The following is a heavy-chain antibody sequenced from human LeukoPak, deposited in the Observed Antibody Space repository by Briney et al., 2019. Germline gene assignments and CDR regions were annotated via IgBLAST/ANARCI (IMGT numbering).Heavy chain of an antibody. Sequence: SETLSLTCAVSGGSISSGGYSWSWIRQPPGKGLEWIGYIYHSGSTYYNPSLKSRVTISVDRSKSQFSLKLSSVTAADTAVYYCARVGYCSGGSCSAWFDPWGQGTLVTVSS. CDR1: GGSISSGGYS. CDR3: ARVGYCSGGSCSAWFDP. V-gene: IGHV4-30-2*01. CDR2: IYHSGST. J-gene: IGHJ5*02. D-gene: IGHD2-15*01.